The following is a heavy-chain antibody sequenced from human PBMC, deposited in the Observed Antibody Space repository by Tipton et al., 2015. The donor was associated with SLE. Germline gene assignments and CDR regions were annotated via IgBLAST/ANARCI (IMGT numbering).Heavy chain of an antibody. J-gene: IGHJ6*02. CDR3: ARLGIVIVTAATYYYGMDV. D-gene: IGHD2-2*01. CDR2: IYYDGNT. Sequence: GLVKPSETLSLICLVSGASIGSSSSSWAWIRQSPNKGLEWIANIYYDGNTYHNPSLKSRVTMSLDTSKNQFSLKLTSVTAADTAIYYCARLGIVIVTAATYYYGMDVWGQGTTVTVSS. V-gene: IGHV4-39*07. CDR1: GASIGSSSSS.